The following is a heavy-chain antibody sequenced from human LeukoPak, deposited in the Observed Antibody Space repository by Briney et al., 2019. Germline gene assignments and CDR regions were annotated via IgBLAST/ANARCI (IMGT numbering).Heavy chain of an antibody. Sequence: PGGSLRLSCAASGFTFSSYAMHWVRQAPGKGPEWVAVVSKDGSIDSYADSVRGRFTISRDNSKNTLYLQMDSLRPEDTAVYSCARDAGVTTDFDYWGQGTLVTVSS. J-gene: IGHJ4*02. CDR1: GFTFSSYA. CDR2: VSKDGSID. V-gene: IGHV3-30*04. D-gene: IGHD1-1*01. CDR3: ARDAGVTTDFDY.